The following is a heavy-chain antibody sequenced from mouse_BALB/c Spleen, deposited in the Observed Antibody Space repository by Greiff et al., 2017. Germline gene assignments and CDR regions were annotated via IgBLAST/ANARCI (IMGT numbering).Heavy chain of an antibody. CDR3: AAYYSHAMDY. CDR2: ISSGGSYT. CDR1: GFTFSSYA. J-gene: IGHJ4*01. V-gene: IGHV5-9-4*01. Sequence: EVNVVESGGGLVKPGGSLKLSCAASGFTFSSYAMSWVRQSPEKRLEWVAEISSGGSYTYYPDTVTGRFTISRDNAKNTLYLEMSSLRSEDTAMYYCAAYYSHAMDYWGQGTSVTVSS. D-gene: IGHD2-12*01.